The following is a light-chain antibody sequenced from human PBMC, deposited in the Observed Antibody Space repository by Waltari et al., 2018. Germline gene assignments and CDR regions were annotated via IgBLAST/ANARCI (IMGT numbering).Light chain of an antibody. Sequence: EIVLTQSPDTLSLSPGDRATLSCRASQSVTSTYLAWYQQKPGQAPGLLIYGASSRATGIPDRFSGSGSGTDFTLTISRLEPEDFAVYYCQHYSSSSWTFGQGTKVEIK. CDR3: QHYSSSSWT. J-gene: IGKJ1*01. V-gene: IGKV3-20*01. CDR2: GAS. CDR1: QSVTSTY.